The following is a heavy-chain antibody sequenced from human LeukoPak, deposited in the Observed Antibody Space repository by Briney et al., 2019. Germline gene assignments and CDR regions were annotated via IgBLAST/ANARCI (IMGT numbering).Heavy chain of an antibody. CDR2: ISGSSSTI. D-gene: IGHD6-6*01. J-gene: IGHJ4*02. Sequence: PGGSLRLSCAASGFTFSSYNMNWVRQAPGKGLEWVSYISGSSSTIYYADSVKGRFTISRDNAKNSLYLQVNSLRAEDTAVYYCARRGISAPFDYGGQGTLVTVSS. CDR3: ARRGISAPFDY. V-gene: IGHV3-48*01. CDR1: GFTFSSYN.